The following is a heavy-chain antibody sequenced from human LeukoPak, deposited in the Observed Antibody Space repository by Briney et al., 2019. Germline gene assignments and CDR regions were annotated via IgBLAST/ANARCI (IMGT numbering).Heavy chain of an antibody. V-gene: IGHV3-11*04. Sequence: GGSLRLSCAASGFSFSDYYMSWIRQAPGKGLEWVSYISSSGSTIYYADSVKGRFTISRDNAKNSLYLQMNSLRAEDTAVYYCAKGTGTPTYYFDYWGQGTLVTVSS. CDR3: AKGTGTPTYYFDY. J-gene: IGHJ4*02. CDR1: GFSFSDYY. D-gene: IGHD1-7*01. CDR2: ISSSGSTI.